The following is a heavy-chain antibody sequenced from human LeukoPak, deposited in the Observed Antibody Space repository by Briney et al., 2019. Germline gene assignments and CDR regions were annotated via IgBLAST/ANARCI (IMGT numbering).Heavy chain of an antibody. V-gene: IGHV3-30*02. CDR1: GFTFSSYG. CDR2: IRYDGSNK. D-gene: IGHD2-2*01. CDR3: ANVTPYCSSTSCSRDY. Sequence: GGSLRLPCAASGFTFSSYGMHWVRQAPGKGLEWVAFIRYDGSNKYYADSVKGRFTISRYNSKNTLYLQMNSLRAEDTAVYYCANVTPYCSSTSCSRDYWGQGTLVTVSS. J-gene: IGHJ4*02.